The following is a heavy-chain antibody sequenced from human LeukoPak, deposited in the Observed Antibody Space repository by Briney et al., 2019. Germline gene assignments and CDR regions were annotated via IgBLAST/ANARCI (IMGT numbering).Heavy chain of an antibody. D-gene: IGHD6-13*01. CDR3: AKDQGYSSSWYPAAFDY. J-gene: IGHJ4*02. V-gene: IGHV3-23*01. CDR1: GFTFSDYY. CDR2: ISGSGGST. Sequence: GGSLRLSCAASGFTFSDYYMSWIRQAPGKGLEWVSAISGSGGSTHYADSVKGRFTISRDNSKNTLYLQMNSLRAEDTAVYYCAKDQGYSSSWYPAAFDYWGQGTLVTVSS.